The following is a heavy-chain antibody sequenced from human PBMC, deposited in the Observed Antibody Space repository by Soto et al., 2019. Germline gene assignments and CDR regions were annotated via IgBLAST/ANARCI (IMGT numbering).Heavy chain of an antibody. CDR2: FDPEDGET. CDR1: GYTLTELS. Sequence: ASVKVSCKVSGYTLTELSMHWVRQAPGKGLEWMGGFDPEDGETIYAQKFQGRVTMTEDTSTDTAYMELSSLRSEDTAVYYCATDRTTVTTNGRWYGDGMDVWGQGTTVTVSS. D-gene: IGHD4-17*01. J-gene: IGHJ6*02. CDR3: ATDRTTVTTNGRWYGDGMDV. V-gene: IGHV1-24*01.